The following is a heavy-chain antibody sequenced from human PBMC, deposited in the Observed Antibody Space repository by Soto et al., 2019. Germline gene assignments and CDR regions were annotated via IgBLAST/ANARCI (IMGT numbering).Heavy chain of an antibody. CDR1: GFIFKSYI. CDR2: VTSNGGST. V-gene: IGHV3-64*01. Sequence: GGSLRLSCAASGFIFKSYIMLWVRRAPGKGLEFVSGVTSNGGSTFYANSVKGRFTISRDNSKNTLYLQMGSLGPDDMGLYYCARAYKGGSSSSSFDYWGQGTXVTVSS. D-gene: IGHD6-6*01. J-gene: IGHJ4*02. CDR3: ARAYKGGSSSSSFDY.